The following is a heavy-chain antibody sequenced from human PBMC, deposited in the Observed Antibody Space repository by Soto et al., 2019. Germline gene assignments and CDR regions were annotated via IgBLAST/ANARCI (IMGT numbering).Heavy chain of an antibody. D-gene: IGHD1-7*01. CDR3: ARRAARNYHDY. V-gene: IGHV1-2*02. CDR2: INPNSRRP. CDR1: GYTFTGYY. J-gene: IGHJ4*02. Sequence: GASLKVSCKASGYTFTGYYKHWVRTAPGRGLEWVGWINPNSRRPNYAQKLQGRVTMPRDTSNSTAYMELSRLRSDDTAVYYCARRAARNYHDYWGQGTLVTVSS.